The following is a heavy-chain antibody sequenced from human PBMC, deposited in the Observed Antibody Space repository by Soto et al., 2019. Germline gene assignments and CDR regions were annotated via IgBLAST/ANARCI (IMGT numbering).Heavy chain of an antibody. J-gene: IGHJ4*02. CDR1: GYSFTSYG. CDR2: ISTYNGDT. D-gene: IGHD2-8*01. V-gene: IGHV1-18*01. CDR3: ARTETWVGVFDY. Sequence: QVQLVQSGAEVKKPGASVKVSCKASGYSFTSYGISWVRQAPGQGREWMGWISTYNGDTKCTQKVQGRVTLTTDTSTSTAYMELRSLRPDDTAMYYCARTETWVGVFDYWGRGTLVTVSS.